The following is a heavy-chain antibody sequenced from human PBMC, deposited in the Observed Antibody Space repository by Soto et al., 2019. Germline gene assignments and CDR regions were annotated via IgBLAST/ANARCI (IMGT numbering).Heavy chain of an antibody. Sequence: GSLRLSCAASGFTFSSYWMHWVRQAPGKGLVWVSRINSDGSSTTYADSVKGRFTISRDNAKNTLYLQMNSLRVDDTAVYYCAPSRTWFDPWGQGTLVTVSS. V-gene: IGHV3-74*01. J-gene: IGHJ5*02. CDR3: APSRTWFDP. CDR1: GFTFSSYW. CDR2: INSDGSST.